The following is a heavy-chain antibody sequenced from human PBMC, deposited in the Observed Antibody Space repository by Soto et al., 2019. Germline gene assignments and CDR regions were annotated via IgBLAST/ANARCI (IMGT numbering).Heavy chain of an antibody. D-gene: IGHD1-26*01. CDR3: ARSGEHPLDY. J-gene: IGHJ4*02. CDR1: GYAFPHYV. Sequence: QVRLVQSGPEVKKPGASVKVSCKTSGYAFPHYVINWVRQATGHGLEWMGFSTHTGNTNYAQNFQGRVVLTTDTSTSTAYMEVTSLRSDDTAVYYCARSGEHPLDYWGQGTPVTVSS. V-gene: IGHV1-18*01. CDR2: STHTGNT.